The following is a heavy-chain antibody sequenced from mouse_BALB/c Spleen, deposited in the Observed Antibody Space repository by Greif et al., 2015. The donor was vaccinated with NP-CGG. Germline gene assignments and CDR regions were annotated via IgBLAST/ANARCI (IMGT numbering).Heavy chain of an antibody. CDR1: GYSFTGYF. CDR3: GRGSFYGQEDY. D-gene: IGHD2-10*01. Sequence: VQLQQSGPELVKPGASVKISCKASGYSFTGYFMNWVKQSHGKSLEWIGRINPYNGNTFYNQKFKGKAALTVDKSSSTAHMDLLSLTSEDSAVYYCGRGSFYGQEDYWGQGTTLTVSS. V-gene: IGHV1-37*01. CDR2: INPYNGNT. J-gene: IGHJ2*01.